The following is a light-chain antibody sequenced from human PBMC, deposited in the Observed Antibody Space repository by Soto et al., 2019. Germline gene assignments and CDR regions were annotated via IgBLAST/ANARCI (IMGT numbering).Light chain of an antibody. V-gene: IGLV2-8*01. Sequence: QSVLTQPPSASGSPGQSVAISCTGTSSDVGGYNYVSWYQQHPGKAPKLMIYEVNKRPSGVPDRFSGSKSGNTASLTVSGLQAEDEADYYCSSHSSTNTRVFGGGTQLTVL. CDR3: SSHSSTNTRV. J-gene: IGLJ3*02. CDR1: SSDVGGYNY. CDR2: EVN.